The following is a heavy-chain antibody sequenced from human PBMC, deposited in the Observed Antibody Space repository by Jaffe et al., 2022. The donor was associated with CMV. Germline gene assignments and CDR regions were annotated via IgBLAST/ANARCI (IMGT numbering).Heavy chain of an antibody. Sequence: EVQLVESGGGLVQPGGSLRLSCAASGFTFSSYTMNWVRQAPGKGLEWVSYISSSSSTIYYADSVKGRFTISRDNAKNSLYLQMHSLTDEDTAVYYCARGPPVAETTIGAGKNNWFDPWGQGTLVTVSS. V-gene: IGHV3-48*02. CDR1: GFTFSSYT. J-gene: IGHJ5*02. D-gene: IGHD3-22*01. CDR2: ISSSSSTI. CDR3: ARGPPVAETTIGAGKNNWFDP.